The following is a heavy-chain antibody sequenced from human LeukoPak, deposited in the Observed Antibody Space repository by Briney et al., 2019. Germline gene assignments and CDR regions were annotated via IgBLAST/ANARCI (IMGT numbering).Heavy chain of an antibody. V-gene: IGHV3-23*01. CDR2: ISGGGGST. J-gene: IGHJ6*03. Sequence: GGSLRLSCAASGFTFSGYAMSWGRQTPGKGLESVSAISGGGGSTYYADSVKGRFTLSRDNSKNTLFLLMNSLRAEDTAVYYCAKGGGLAVVYVVDFYYMDVCGKGTTVTVSS. CDR3: AKGGGLAVVYVVDFYYMDV. D-gene: IGHD6-19*01. CDR1: GFTFSGYA.